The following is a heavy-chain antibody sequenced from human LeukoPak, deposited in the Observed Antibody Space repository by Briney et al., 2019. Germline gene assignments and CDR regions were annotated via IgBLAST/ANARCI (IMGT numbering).Heavy chain of an antibody. J-gene: IGHJ4*02. CDR2: ISDSGRSS. CDR3: ARDRMLYTY. D-gene: IGHD2-8*01. Sequence: GGSLRLSCAASGFTFNSYAMSWVRQAPGKGLEWVSSISDSGRSSYYADSVKGRFTISRDNSKNTLYLQMNSLRAEETAVYYCARDRMLYTYWGQGTLVTVSS. V-gene: IGHV3-23*01. CDR1: GFTFNSYA.